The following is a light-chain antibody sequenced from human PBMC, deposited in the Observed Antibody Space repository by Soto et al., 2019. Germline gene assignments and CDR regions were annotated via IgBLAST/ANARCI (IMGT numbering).Light chain of an antibody. CDR3: QQLKSYLWT. CDR2: AAS. J-gene: IGKJ1*01. V-gene: IGKV1-9*01. CDR1: QDISNY. Sequence: DIQLTQSPSFLSASVGDRVTITCRASQDISNYLVWYQQKPGKAPKPLIYAASTLQSGVPSRFSGSGSGTEFTLTISSLQPEDFATYYCQQLKSYLWTFGQGTKVDIK.